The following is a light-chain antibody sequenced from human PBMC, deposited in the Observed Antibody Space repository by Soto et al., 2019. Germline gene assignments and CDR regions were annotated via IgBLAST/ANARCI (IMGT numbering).Light chain of an antibody. CDR1: QSHNHN. V-gene: IGKV3-15*01. CDR2: DKS. CDR3: HQYKNEPPST. Sequence: VITRSPNQMSASPGARVSLSCRASQSHNHNLAWYQHKPGQASGLIILDKSARAPEVRARFSGSGTGTDITFTINILRPEDYGVYYCHQYKNEPPSTFGQGTRLEIK. J-gene: IGKJ5*01.